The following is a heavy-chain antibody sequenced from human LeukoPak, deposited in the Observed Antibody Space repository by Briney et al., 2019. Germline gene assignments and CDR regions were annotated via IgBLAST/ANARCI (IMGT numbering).Heavy chain of an antibody. CDR2: IRSKAYGRTT. Sequence: GGSLRLSCTASGFTFGDYAMSWVRQAPGKGLEWVGFIRSKAYGRTTEYAASVKGRFTISRDDSKSIAYLQMNSLKTEDTAVYYCTSRRGDYLVFEAIDYWGQGTLVTVSS. CDR1: GFTFGDYA. V-gene: IGHV3-49*04. D-gene: IGHD4-17*01. CDR3: TSRRGDYLVFEAIDY. J-gene: IGHJ4*02.